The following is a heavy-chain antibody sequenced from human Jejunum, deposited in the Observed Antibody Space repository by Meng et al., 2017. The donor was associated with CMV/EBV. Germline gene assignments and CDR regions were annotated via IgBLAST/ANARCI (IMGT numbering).Heavy chain of an antibody. V-gene: IGHV3-15*06. J-gene: IGHJ4*02. CDR1: DFTFSNAW. D-gene: IGHD2/OR15-2a*01. Sequence: SSVGADFTFSNAWRSGRRQAPGKGLEWVCRSKSKTGGGTTHYSEAVKGRFSISRDDSKNTLYLQMNSLKIDDTDMYYCNTDYFPERLGAQGTLVTVSS. CDR3: NTDYFPERL. CDR2: SKSKTGGGTT.